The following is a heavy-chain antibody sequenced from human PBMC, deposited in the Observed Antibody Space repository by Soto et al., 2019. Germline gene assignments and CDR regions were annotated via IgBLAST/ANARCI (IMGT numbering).Heavy chain of an antibody. Sequence: GGSLRLSCAASGFTFSSYALSWVRQAPGEGLEWVSGISGSGGGTYYADSVKGRFTISRDDSKNTLYLQVNSLRAEDTAVYYCAKNPIAVAGTREYYFDHWGQGTPVTAPQ. CDR2: ISGSGGGT. CDR1: GFTFSSYA. J-gene: IGHJ4*02. D-gene: IGHD6-19*01. CDR3: AKNPIAVAGTREYYFDH. V-gene: IGHV3-23*01.